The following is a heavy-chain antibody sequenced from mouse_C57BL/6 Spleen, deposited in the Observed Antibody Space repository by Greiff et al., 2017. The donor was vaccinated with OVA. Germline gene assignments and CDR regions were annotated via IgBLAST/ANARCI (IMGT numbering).Heavy chain of an antibody. D-gene: IGHD2-2*01. CDR3: AHGYYDAMDY. CDR1: GHAFSSSW. CDR2: IYPGDGDT. J-gene: IGHJ4*01. Sequence: VKLVESGPELVKPGASVKISCKASGHAFSSSWMNWVKQRPGKGLEWIGRIYPGDGDTNYNGKFKGKATLTADKSSSTAYMQLSSLTSEDSAVYFCAHGYYDAMDYWGQGTSVTVSS. V-gene: IGHV1-82*01.